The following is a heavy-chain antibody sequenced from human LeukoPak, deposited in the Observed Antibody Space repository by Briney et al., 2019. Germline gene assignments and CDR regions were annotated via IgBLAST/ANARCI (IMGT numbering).Heavy chain of an antibody. D-gene: IGHD6-13*01. J-gene: IGHJ4*02. CDR3: ARLEAAVFDY. CDR2: ISSSSAYI. V-gene: IGHV3-21*01. Sequence: GGSLRLSCAASGFTFSSYNLNWVRQAPGKGLEWVSSISSSSAYIYYADSVKGRFTISRDNAKNSLYLQMNSLRAEDTAVYYCARLEAAVFDYWGQGTLVTVSS. CDR1: GFTFSSYN.